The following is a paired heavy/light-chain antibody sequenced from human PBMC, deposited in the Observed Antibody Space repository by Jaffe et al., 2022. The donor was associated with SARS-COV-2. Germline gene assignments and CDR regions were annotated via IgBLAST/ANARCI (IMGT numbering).Light chain of an antibody. CDR3: SSFTNSKTYV. J-gene: IGLJ1*01. CDR1: SGDFGANNF. CDR2: DVS. Sequence: QSALTQPASVSGSPGQSITISCTGTSGDFGANNFVSWYQQHPGKVPKLMIYDVSNRPSGVSNRFSGSKSGNTASLTISGLQTEDEADYYCSSFTNSKTYVFGTGTKVTVL. V-gene: IGLV2-14*03.
Heavy chain of an antibody. CDR1: GFTFSSYW. Sequence: EVQLVESGGGLVQPGGSLRLSCVASGFTFSSYWFNWVRQAPGKGLEWVAIMNVDGSEIYYVDSVKGRFTISRDNTRNSLDLQMNSLRVEDTAVYYCARDGHNWNDIDSWGQGTLVTVSS. CDR3: ARDGHNWNDIDS. CDR2: MNVDGSEI. J-gene: IGHJ4*02. V-gene: IGHV3-7*01. D-gene: IGHD1-1*01.